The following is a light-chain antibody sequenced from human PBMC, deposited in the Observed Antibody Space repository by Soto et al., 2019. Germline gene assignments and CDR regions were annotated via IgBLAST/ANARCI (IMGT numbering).Light chain of an antibody. V-gene: IGLV1-40*01. Sequence: QSVLTQPPSVSGAPGQRVTISCTGSSSNIGGGYDVHWYQQLPGTAPKLLIYGNSNRPSGVPDRFSGSKSGTSASLAITGLQAEDEADYYCQCYDSSLSGVVFGGGTKLSVL. CDR1: SSNIGGGYD. J-gene: IGLJ2*01. CDR3: QCYDSSLSGVV. CDR2: GNS.